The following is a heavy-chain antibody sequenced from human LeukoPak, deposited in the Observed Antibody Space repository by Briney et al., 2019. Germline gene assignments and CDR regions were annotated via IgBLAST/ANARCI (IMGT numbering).Heavy chain of an antibody. CDR1: GFTFSLYT. CDR3: ARDPTYYGSGSFDLDY. D-gene: IGHD3-10*01. J-gene: IGHJ4*02. CDR2: ISGDGVNT. V-gene: IGHV3-64*01. Sequence: GGSLRLSCAASGFTFSLYTMHWVRQAPGKGLECVSVISGDGVNTYYANSVKGRFTISRDNSKNTLYLEMGSLRAEDRAVYYCARDPTYYGSGSFDLDYWGQGTLVTVSS.